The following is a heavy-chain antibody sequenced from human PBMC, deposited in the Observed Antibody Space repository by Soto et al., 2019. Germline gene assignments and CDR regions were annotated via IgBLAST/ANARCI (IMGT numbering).Heavy chain of an antibody. CDR2: INPNSGGT. CDR1: GYTFTGYY. V-gene: IGHV1-2*02. J-gene: IGHJ6*02. D-gene: IGHD2-2*01. Sequence: ASVKVSCKASGYTFTGYYMHWVRQAPGQGLEGMGWINPNSGGTNYAQKFQGRVTMTRDTSIITAYMELSRLSSDDTAVYYCARAGGREIVPAAMNYYYVMDVWGQGTTVTVSS. CDR3: ARAGGREIVPAAMNYYYVMDV.